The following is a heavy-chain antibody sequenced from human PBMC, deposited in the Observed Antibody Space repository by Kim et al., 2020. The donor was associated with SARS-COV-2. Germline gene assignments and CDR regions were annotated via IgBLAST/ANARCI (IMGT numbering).Heavy chain of an antibody. CDR2: INAGNGNT. V-gene: IGHV1-3*01. CDR3: ARVGSYYDILTGYWGYGMDV. J-gene: IGHJ6*02. Sequence: ASVKVSCKASGYTFTSYAMHWVRQAPGQRLEWMGWINAGNGNTKYSQKFQGRVTITRDTSASTAYMELSSLRSEDTAVYYCARVGSYYDILTGYWGYGMDVWGQGTTVTVSS. D-gene: IGHD3-9*01. CDR1: GYTFTSYA.